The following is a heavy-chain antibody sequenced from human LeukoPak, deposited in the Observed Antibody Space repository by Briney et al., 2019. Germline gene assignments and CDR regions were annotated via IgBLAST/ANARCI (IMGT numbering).Heavy chain of an antibody. J-gene: IGHJ6*02. CDR2: IYYSGTT. V-gene: IGHV4-59*01. Sequence: SEALSLTCAVSGGSIGSYYWSWLRQPPGGGLGWIGYIYYSGTTNYNPSLKSRVTISVDTSKNQFSLKLTSVTAADTAVYYCAREDPQTTVPEGLDVWGQGTTVTVSS. CDR1: GGSIGSYY. D-gene: IGHD4-17*01. CDR3: AREDPQTTVPEGLDV.